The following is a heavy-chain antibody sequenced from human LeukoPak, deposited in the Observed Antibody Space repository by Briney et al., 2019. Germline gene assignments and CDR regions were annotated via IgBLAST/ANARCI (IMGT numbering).Heavy chain of an antibody. V-gene: IGHV4-39*07. CDR3: ARGGYCSGGSCYSYYFDY. Sequence: NASETLSLTCTVSGGSISSSSYYWGWIRQPPGKGLEWIGEINHSGSTNYNPSLKSRVTISVDTSKNQFSLKLSSVTAADTAVYYCARGGYCSGGSCYSYYFDYWGQGTLVTVSS. CDR1: GGSISSSSYY. CDR2: INHSGST. J-gene: IGHJ4*02. D-gene: IGHD2-15*01.